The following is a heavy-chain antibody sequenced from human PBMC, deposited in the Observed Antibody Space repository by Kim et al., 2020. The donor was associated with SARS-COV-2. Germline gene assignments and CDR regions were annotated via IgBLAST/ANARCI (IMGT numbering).Heavy chain of an antibody. V-gene: IGHV3-11*06. J-gene: IGHJ6*02. CDR3: ARHSVRFLEWLLDYYGMDV. D-gene: IGHD3-3*01. Sequence: GRFTISRDNAKNSLYLQRNSLRAEDTAVYYCARHSVRFLEWLLDYYGMDVWGQGTTVTVSS.